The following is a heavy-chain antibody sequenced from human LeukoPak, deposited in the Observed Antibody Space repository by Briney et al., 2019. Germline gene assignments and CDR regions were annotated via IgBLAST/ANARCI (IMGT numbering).Heavy chain of an antibody. J-gene: IGHJ4*02. Sequence: GRSLRLSCAASGFTFSSYAMYWVRQAPGKGLEGVAVISYDGSDKFYADSVKGRFTIYRDSSKNTLYLQMNSLRPEDTAVYYCARARPSMWIDYWGQGTLVTVSS. CDR1: GFTFSSYA. CDR3: ARARPSMWIDY. CDR2: ISYDGSDK. V-gene: IGHV3-30*04. D-gene: IGHD5-12*01.